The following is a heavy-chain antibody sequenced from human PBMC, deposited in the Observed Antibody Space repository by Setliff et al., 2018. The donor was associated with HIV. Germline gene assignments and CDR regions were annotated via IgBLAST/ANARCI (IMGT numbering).Heavy chain of an antibody. V-gene: IGHV4-39*07. Sequence: SETLSLTCTVSGASSIYFWGWIRQPPGKGLEWIGSVYYSGSTYYNPSLKSRVTISMDTSKNQFSLKLNSVPAADTAVYYCAKDRSGSYRTFDYWGPGILVTVSS. J-gene: IGHJ4*02. CDR1: GASSIYF. D-gene: IGHD1-26*01. CDR3: AKDRSGSYRTFDY. CDR2: VYYSGST.